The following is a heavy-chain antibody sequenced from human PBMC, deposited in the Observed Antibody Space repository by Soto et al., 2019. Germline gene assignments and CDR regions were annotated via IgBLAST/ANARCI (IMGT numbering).Heavy chain of an antibody. CDR3: ARALGVAARLYY. D-gene: IGHD6-6*01. V-gene: IGHV3-21*01. CDR2: ISSSSDYI. Sequence: GGSLRRSCAASGFTFSGYAMSWVRQAPGKGLEWVSCISSSSDYIYYADSVKGRFTISRDNAKNSLKLSSVTAADTAVYYCARALGVAARLYYWGQGTLVTVSS. J-gene: IGHJ4*02. CDR1: GFTFSGYA.